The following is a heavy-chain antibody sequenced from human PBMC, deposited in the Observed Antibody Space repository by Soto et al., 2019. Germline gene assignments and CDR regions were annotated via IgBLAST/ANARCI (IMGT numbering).Heavy chain of an antibody. J-gene: IGHJ3*02. Sequence: SETLSLTCTVSGGSISRGGYYWSWIRQHPGKGLEWIGYIYYSGSTYYNPSLKSRVTISVDTSKNQFSLKLSSVTAADTAVYYCARAAVERIAAAGTNAFDIWGQGTMVTVSS. V-gene: IGHV4-31*03. CDR3: ARAAVERIAAAGTNAFDI. D-gene: IGHD6-13*01. CDR2: IYYSGST. CDR1: GGSISRGGYY.